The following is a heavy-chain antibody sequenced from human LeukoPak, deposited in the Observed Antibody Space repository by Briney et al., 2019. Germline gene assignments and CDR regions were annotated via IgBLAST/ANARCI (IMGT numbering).Heavy chain of an antibody. J-gene: IGHJ6*02. Sequence: ASVKVSCKASGYTFTSYGISWVRQAPGQGLEWMGWISAYNGNTNYAQKLQGRVTMTTDTSTSTAYMELRSLRSDDTAVYYCARWDIVVVPAAKRDYYGMDVWGRGTTVTVSS. CDR2: ISAYNGNT. CDR1: GYTFTSYG. CDR3: ARWDIVVVPAAKRDYYGMDV. V-gene: IGHV1-18*01. D-gene: IGHD2-2*01.